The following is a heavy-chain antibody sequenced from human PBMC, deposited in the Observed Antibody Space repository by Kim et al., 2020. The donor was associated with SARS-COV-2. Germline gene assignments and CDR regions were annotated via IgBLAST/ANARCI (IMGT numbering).Heavy chain of an antibody. CDR2: ISGSGAST. J-gene: IGHJ3*02. CDR3: AKDLDKSSGYYYVALSVNAFDI. D-gene: IGHD3-22*01. Sequence: GGSLRLSCAASGFTFTSYSMTWVRQAPGKGLEWVSAISGSGASTYYADSVKGRVTISRDNSKNTLYLQMNSLSAEDTALYYCAKDLDKSSGYYYVALSVNAFDICGQGTMVTVSS. V-gene: IGHV3-23*01. CDR1: GFTFTSYS.